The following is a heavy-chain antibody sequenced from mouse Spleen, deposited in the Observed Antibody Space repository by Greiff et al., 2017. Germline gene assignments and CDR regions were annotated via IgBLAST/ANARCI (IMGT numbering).Heavy chain of an antibody. CDR2: IDPSDSYT. CDR1: GYTFTSYW. CDR3: ARRGIYGNQYYYAMDY. D-gene: IGHD2-1*01. Sequence: VQLQQPGAELVMPGASVKLSCKASGYTFTSYWMHWVKQRPGQGLEWIGEIDPSDSYTNYNQKFKGKATLTVDKSSSTAYMQLSSLTSEDSAVYYCARRGIYGNQYYYAMDYWGQGTSVTVSS. V-gene: IGHV1-69*01. J-gene: IGHJ4*01.